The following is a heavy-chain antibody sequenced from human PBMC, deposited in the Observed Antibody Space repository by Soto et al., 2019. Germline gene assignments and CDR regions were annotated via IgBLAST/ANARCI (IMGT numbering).Heavy chain of an antibody. D-gene: IGHD3-10*01. CDR2: IYYSGST. CDR1: GGSISSSSYY. V-gene: IGHV4-39*01. Sequence: PSETLSLTCTVSGGSISSSSYYWGWIRQPPGKGLEWIGSIYYSGSTYYNPSLKSRVTISVDTSKNQFSLKLSSVTAADTAVYYCARRVRVLWFGELSNWFDPWGQGTLVTVSS. CDR3: ARRVRVLWFGELSNWFDP. J-gene: IGHJ5*02.